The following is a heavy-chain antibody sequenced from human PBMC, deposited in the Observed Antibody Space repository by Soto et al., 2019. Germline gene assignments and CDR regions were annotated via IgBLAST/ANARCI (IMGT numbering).Heavy chain of an antibody. CDR3: ARQYYYGSGSYETCDAFDI. J-gene: IGHJ3*02. D-gene: IGHD3-10*01. CDR2: ISAYNGNT. CDR1: GYTFTSYG. V-gene: IGHV1-18*01. Sequence: ASVKVSCKASGYTFTSYGISWVRQAPGQGHDWMGWISAYNGNTNYAQKLQGRVTMTTDTSTSTAYMELRSLRSDDTAVYYCARQYYYGSGSYETCDAFDIWGQGTMVTVSS.